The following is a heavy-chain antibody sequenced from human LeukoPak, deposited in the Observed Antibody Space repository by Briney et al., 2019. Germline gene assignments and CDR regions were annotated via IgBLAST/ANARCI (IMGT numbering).Heavy chain of an antibody. Sequence: PSETLSLTCAVYGGSFSGYYWSWIRQPPGKGLEWIGGINHSGSTNYNPSLKSRVTISVDTSKNQFSLKLSSVTAADTAVYYCARDRAGILRSRFQHWGQGTLVTVSS. CDR1: GGSFSGYY. CDR2: INHSGST. CDR3: ARDRAGILRSRFQH. D-gene: IGHD4-17*01. V-gene: IGHV4-34*01. J-gene: IGHJ1*01.